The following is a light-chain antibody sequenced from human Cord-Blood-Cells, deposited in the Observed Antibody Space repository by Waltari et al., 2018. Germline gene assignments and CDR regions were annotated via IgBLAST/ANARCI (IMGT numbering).Light chain of an antibody. Sequence: QSALTQPPSASGSPGQSVTISCTGTSSDVGGYNYVSWYQQHPGKAPKLMIYDVSNRPPGVSNRFSCSKSGNTASLTIFGLQAEDGADYFCSSNTSSNTWVFGGETRLPV. CDR2: DVS. CDR3: SSNTSSNTWV. V-gene: IGLV2-14*03. CDR1: SSDVGGYNY. J-gene: IGLJ3*02.